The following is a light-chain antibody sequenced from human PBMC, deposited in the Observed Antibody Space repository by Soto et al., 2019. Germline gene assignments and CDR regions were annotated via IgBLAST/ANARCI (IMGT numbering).Light chain of an antibody. V-gene: IGKV1-9*01. CDR2: AAS. CDR1: QGVNSF. Sequence: DIQLTQSPSFLSASVGDRVTITCRASQGVNSFLAWYQEKSGKAPKLLIYAASTLQSGVPSRFSGGGSGTEFTLTISSLQPEDFATYYCQQIKSFPLTFGGGTKVEIK. J-gene: IGKJ4*01. CDR3: QQIKSFPLT.